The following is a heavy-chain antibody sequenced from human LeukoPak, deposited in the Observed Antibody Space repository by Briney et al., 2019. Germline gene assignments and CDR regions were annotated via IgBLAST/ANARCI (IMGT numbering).Heavy chain of an antibody. CDR2: IDPNSGGT. CDR1: GYTFTGYY. V-gene: IGHV1-2*06. CDR3: ARARRGSYIWFDP. D-gene: IGHD3-16*01. J-gene: IGHJ5*02. Sequence: ASVKVSCKASGYTFTGYYMHWVRQAPGQGLEWMGRIDPNSGGTNYAQKFQGRVTMTRDTSISTAYMELSRLRSDDTAVYYCARARRGSYIWFDPWGQGTLVTVSS.